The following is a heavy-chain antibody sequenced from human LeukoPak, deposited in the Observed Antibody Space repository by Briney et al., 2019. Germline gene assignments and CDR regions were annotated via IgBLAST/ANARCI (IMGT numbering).Heavy chain of an antibody. Sequence: GGSLRLSCAASGFTFSSYEMNWVRQAPGKGLEWVSFISSSSTYIYYADSLKGRFTISRDNTKNSLYLQMNSLRAEDTAVYYCARDGVAELMSALDYWGQGILVTVSS. V-gene: IGHV3-21*06. CDR3: ARDGVAELMSALDY. J-gene: IGHJ4*02. D-gene: IGHD1-26*01. CDR1: GFTFSSYE. CDR2: ISSSSTYI.